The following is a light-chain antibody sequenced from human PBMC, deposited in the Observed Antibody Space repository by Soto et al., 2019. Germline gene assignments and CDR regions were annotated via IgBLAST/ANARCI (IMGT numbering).Light chain of an antibody. V-gene: IGKV3-20*01. CDR1: QSVSNNY. J-gene: IGKJ1*01. CDR3: QQYGSSGT. Sequence: EIVLTQSPGTLSLSPGERATLSCRASQSVSNNYLAWYQQKPGQAPRLLIYGASNRATGIPDRFSSSGSGIDFTLTISRLEPEDFAVYYCQQYGSSGTFGQGTKVDIK. CDR2: GAS.